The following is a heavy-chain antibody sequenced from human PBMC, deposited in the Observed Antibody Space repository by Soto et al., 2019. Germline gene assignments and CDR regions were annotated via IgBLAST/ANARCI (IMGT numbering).Heavy chain of an antibody. Sequence: GGSLRLSCAASGFTFTSYAMSWVRQAPGKGLEWVSGISGGGGSYIYYADSVKGRFTISRDNAKNSLYLQMNSLRAEDTAVYNCTTGYYGSGSISTGYWGQGTLVTVSS. J-gene: IGHJ4*02. CDR2: ISGGGGSYI. D-gene: IGHD3-10*01. CDR1: GFTFTSYA. CDR3: TTGYYGSGSISTGY. V-gene: IGHV3-21*01.